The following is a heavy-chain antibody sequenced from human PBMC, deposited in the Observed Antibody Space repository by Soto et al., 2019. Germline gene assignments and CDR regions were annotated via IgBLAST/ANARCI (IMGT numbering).Heavy chain of an antibody. D-gene: IGHD5-12*01. CDR2: ISSSSYI. V-gene: IGHV3-21*01. CDR1: GFTFSSYS. J-gene: IGHJ6*02. CDR3: AGEESGYDFPDYYYYGMDV. Sequence: GGSLRLSCAASGFTFSSYSMNWVRQAPGKGLEWVSSISSSSYIYYADSVKGRFTISRDNAKNSLYLQMNSLRAEDTAVYYCAGEESGYDFPDYYYYGMDVWGQGTTVTVSS.